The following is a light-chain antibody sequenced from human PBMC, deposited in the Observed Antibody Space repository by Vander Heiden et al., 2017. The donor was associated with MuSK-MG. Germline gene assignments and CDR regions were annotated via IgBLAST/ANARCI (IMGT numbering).Light chain of an antibody. CDR2: QDS. CDR1: KLGDKY. Sequence: SYGLTQPPYVSGSPGQTASITCSVDKLGDKYACWYQQKPGQSPVLVIYQDSKRPSGIPERFSGSNSGNTATLTISGTQAMDEADYYCQAWDSSTVVFGGGTKLTVL. CDR3: QAWDSSTVV. J-gene: IGLJ2*01. V-gene: IGLV3-1*01.